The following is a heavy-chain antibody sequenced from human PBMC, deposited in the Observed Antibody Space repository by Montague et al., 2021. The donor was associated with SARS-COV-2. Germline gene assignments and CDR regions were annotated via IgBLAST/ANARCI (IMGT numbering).Heavy chain of an antibody. J-gene: IGHJ4*01. CDR2: ST. D-gene: IGHD5-18*01. V-gene: IGHV4-59*08. Sequence: STNYNPSLKSRVPLSVDTSNNQFSLTLSSVTAADPAVYYCARHKAGEIGYSYGYKGRGSYWGHGILVTVSS. CDR3: ARHKAGEIGYSYGYKGRGSY.